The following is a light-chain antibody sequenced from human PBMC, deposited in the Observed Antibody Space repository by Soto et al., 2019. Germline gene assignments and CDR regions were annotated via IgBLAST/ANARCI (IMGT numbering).Light chain of an antibody. J-gene: IGKJ1*01. CDR3: QQSYATPRT. Sequence: EIVLTHSPATLSLSPGEIATLSCRASQSVSGYLAWYQQKLGQAPRLLIFDASNRATGIASRFSGGGSGTDFTLNISSLQPEDFATYYRQQSYATPRTFGQGTKVDIK. V-gene: IGKV3-11*01. CDR1: QSVSGY. CDR2: DAS.